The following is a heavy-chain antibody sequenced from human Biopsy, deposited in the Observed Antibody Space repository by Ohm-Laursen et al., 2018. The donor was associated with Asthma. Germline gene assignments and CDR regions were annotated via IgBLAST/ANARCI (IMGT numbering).Heavy chain of an antibody. CDR2: TRNKANSYTT. CDR3: ASDLGGYYYDSSGYSSDY. J-gene: IGHJ4*02. Sequence: SLRLSCAASGFTFSDHYMDWVRQAPGKGLEWVGRTRNKANSYTTGYAASVKGRFTISRDDSKNSLYLQMNSLKTEDTAVYYCASDLGGYYYDSSGYSSDYWGQGTLATVSS. CDR1: GFTFSDHY. V-gene: IGHV3-72*01. D-gene: IGHD3-22*01.